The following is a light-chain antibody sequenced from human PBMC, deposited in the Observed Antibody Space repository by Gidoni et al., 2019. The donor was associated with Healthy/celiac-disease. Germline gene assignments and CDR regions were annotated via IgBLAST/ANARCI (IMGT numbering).Light chain of an antibody. J-gene: IGKJ4*01. CDR1: QSMSSY. Sequence: DIQMTQSPSSLSASVGDRVTITCRASQSMSSYLNWYQQKPGKAPKLLIYAASSLQSGVPSRFSGSGSGTDFTLTISSLQPDDFATYYCQQSYSTPPLTFGGGTKVGIQ. V-gene: IGKV1-39*01. CDR3: QQSYSTPPLT. CDR2: AAS.